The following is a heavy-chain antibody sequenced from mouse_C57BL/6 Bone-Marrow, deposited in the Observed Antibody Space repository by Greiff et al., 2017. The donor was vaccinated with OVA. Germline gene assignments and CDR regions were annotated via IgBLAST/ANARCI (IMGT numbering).Heavy chain of an antibody. CDR1: GFNIKDDY. V-gene: IGHV14-4*01. CDR3: TPITTVDY. CDR2: IDPENGDT. D-gene: IGHD1-1*01. J-gene: IGHJ2*01. Sequence: EVKLVESGAELVRPGASVKLSCTASGFNIKDDYMHWVKQRPEQGLEWIGWIDPENGDTEYASNFQGKATITADTSSNTAYLQLSSLTSEDTAVYYCTPITTVDYWGQGTTLTVSS.